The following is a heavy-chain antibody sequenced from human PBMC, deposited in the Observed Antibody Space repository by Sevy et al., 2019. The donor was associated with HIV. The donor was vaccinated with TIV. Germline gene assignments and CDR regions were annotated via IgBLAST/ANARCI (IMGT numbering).Heavy chain of an antibody. Sequence: GGSLRLSCAASGFTFSSYGMHWVRQAPGKGLEWVAVIWYDGTNKYYADSVKGRFTVSRGDSKSTLYLQMNSLRAEDTAVYYCARDSRVYGSGSYHFDYWGQGTLVTVSS. CDR1: GFTFSSYG. J-gene: IGHJ4*02. CDR3: ARDSRVYGSGSYHFDY. CDR2: IWYDGTNK. V-gene: IGHV3-33*01. D-gene: IGHD3-10*01.